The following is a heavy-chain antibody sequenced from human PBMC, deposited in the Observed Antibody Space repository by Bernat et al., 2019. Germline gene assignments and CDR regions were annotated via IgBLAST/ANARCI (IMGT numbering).Heavy chain of an antibody. Sequence: EVQLVESGGGLVQPGGSLRLSCAASGFTFSSYSMNWVRQAPGKGLEWVSYISTSSSTIYYADSVKGRFTISRDNAKNSLYLQMNSLRAEDTALYYCARYPYVHYGDHGGDAFDLWGQGTMVTVSS. CDR3: ARYPYVHYGDHGGDAFDL. D-gene: IGHD4-17*01. V-gene: IGHV3-48*01. CDR1: GFTFSSYS. J-gene: IGHJ3*01. CDR2: ISTSSSTI.